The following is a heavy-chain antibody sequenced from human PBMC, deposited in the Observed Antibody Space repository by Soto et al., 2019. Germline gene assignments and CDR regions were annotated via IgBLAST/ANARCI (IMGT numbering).Heavy chain of an antibody. Sequence: EVQLLESGGDLVQPGGSLRLSCAASGFTFNAYAMTWVRQAPGKGLEWVSAIGGSGGNRYYAASVKGRFTISRDNYKDTVDLQMSSLRVEDTAVYYCARVASDYINSVDHWGQGILVTVSS. CDR3: ARVASDYINSVDH. J-gene: IGHJ4*02. V-gene: IGHV3-23*01. D-gene: IGHD4-4*01. CDR1: GFTFNAYA. CDR2: IGGSGGNR.